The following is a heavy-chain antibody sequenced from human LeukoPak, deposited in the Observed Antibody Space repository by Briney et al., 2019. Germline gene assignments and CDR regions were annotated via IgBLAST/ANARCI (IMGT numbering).Heavy chain of an antibody. D-gene: IGHD6-13*01. Sequence: GGSLRLSCAASGFTFSCYSMNWVRQAPGKGLEWVSSISSSSSYIYYADSVKGRFTISRDNAKNSLYLQMNSLRAEDTAVYYCARERVVAAAVPFDYWGQGTLVTVPS. CDR3: ARERVVAAAVPFDY. CDR2: ISSSSSYI. V-gene: IGHV3-21*01. J-gene: IGHJ4*02. CDR1: GFTFSCYS.